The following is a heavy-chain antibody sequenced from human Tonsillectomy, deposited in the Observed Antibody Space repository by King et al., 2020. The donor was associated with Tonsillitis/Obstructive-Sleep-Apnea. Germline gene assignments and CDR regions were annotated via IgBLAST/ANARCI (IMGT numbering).Heavy chain of an antibody. Sequence: VQLVESGGGVVQPGGSLRLSCAASGFTFDDYAMHWVRQAPGKGLEWVSLISGDGGTTYYADSVKGRFTISRDNSKNSLYLQMNSLRTEDTALYYCAKDHSPYTIGWPYFDYGGQGTLVTVSS. CDR3: AKDHSPYTIGWPYFDY. D-gene: IGHD6-19*01. CDR2: ISGDGGTT. CDR1: GFTFDDYA. V-gene: IGHV3-43*02. J-gene: IGHJ4*02.